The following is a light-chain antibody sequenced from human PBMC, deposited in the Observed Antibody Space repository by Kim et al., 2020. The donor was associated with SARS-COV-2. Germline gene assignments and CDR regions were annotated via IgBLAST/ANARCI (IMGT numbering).Light chain of an antibody. CDR2: KTS. J-gene: IGKJ1*01. CDR3: QQYKNYSPWT. Sequence: DIQMTQSPSTLSASVGDRVTITCRASQSISTWLAWYQQKPGKAPNLLIYKTSSLQSGVPSRFSGSGSGTEFTLTISSLQPDDFATYYCQQYKNYSPWTFGQGTKVDIK. CDR1: QSISTW. V-gene: IGKV1-5*03.